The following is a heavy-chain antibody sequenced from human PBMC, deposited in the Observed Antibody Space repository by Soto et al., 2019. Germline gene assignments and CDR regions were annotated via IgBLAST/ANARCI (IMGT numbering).Heavy chain of an antibody. CDR1: GYTFTSYY. CDR3: ARTAPGYYDSSGYRGAFDP. Sequence: ASVKVSCKASGYTFTSYYMHWVRQAPGQGLEWMGIINPSGGSTSYAQKFQGRVTMTRDTSTSTVYMELSSLRSEDTAVYYCARTAPGYYDSSGYRGAFDPWGQGTLVTVSS. V-gene: IGHV1-46*01. D-gene: IGHD3-22*01. J-gene: IGHJ5*02. CDR2: INPSGGST.